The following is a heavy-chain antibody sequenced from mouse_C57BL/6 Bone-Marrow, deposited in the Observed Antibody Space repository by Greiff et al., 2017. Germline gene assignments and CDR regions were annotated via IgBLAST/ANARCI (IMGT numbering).Heavy chain of an antibody. J-gene: IGHJ4*01. CDR3: ARSYDYDGYTMDY. D-gene: IGHD2-4*01. CDR1: GYTFTNYW. CDR2: MHPNGGSP. V-gene: IGHV1-64*01. Sequence: VQLQQPGAELVKPGASVKLSCKASGYTFTNYWMHWVKQRPGQGLEWIGMMHPNGGSPDYNEKFKSEATLSVDKSSRTAYMELSSLTSEDSAVYYCARSYDYDGYTMDYWGRGTSVTVSA.